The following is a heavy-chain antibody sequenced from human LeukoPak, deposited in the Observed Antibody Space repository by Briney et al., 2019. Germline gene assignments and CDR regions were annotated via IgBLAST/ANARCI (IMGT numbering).Heavy chain of an antibody. V-gene: IGHV3-7*01. D-gene: IGHD6-13*01. CDR1: GFTFSSYW. Sequence: GGSLRLSCAASGFTFSSYWMSWVRQAPGKGLEWVANIKQDGSEKYYVDSVKGRFTIYRDNAKNSLYLQMNSLRAEDTAVYYCARAYSSSWYDWFDPWGQGTLVTVSS. CDR2: IKQDGSEK. J-gene: IGHJ5*02. CDR3: ARAYSSSWYDWFDP.